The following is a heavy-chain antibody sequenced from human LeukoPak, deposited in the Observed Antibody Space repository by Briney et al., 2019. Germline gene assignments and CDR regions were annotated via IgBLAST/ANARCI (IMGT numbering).Heavy chain of an antibody. D-gene: IGHD5-18*01. CDR3: ARATGYSYGYYDY. Sequence: SETLSLTCAVYGGSFSGYYWRWIRQPPGKGLEWIGEINHSGSTNYNPSLKSRITISVDKSKNQFSLKLSSVTAADTAVYYCARATGYSYGYYDYWGQGTLVTVSS. CDR2: INHSGST. J-gene: IGHJ4*02. CDR1: GGSFSGYY. V-gene: IGHV4-34*01.